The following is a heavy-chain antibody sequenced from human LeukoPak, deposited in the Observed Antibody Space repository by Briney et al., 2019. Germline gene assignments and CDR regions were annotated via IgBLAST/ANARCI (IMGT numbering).Heavy chain of an antibody. Sequence: GASVKVSCKASGYTFTGYYMPWVRQAPGHGLKWMGWINPNSGGTNYAQKFQGRVTMTRDTSISTAYMELSRLRSDDTAVYYCARGIAAAPLWLPLGYWGQGTLVTVSS. CDR1: GYTFTGYY. D-gene: IGHD6-13*01. CDR2: INPNSGGT. J-gene: IGHJ4*02. V-gene: IGHV1-2*02. CDR3: ARGIAAAPLWLPLGY.